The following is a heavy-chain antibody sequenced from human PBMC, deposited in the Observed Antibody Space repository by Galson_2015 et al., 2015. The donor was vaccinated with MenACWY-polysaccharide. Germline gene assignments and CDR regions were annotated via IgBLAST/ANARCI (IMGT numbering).Heavy chain of an antibody. CDR3: ARDDGRWELPLEF. V-gene: IGHV3-30-3*01. J-gene: IGHJ4*02. Sequence: SLRLSCAASGFTFSSYAIHWVRQAPGTGLEWVAVISYDATNKYYADSVKGRFTISRDNAQNSLFLQMNSLRAEDTAMYYCARDDGRWELPLEFWGQGTLVTVSS. CDR1: GFTFSSYA. D-gene: IGHD1-26*01. CDR2: ISYDATNK.